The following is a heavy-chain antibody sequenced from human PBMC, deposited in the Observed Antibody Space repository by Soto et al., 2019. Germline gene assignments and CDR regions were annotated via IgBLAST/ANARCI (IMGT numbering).Heavy chain of an antibody. J-gene: IGHJ3*02. V-gene: IGHV1-2*04. CDR3: ARDLRRYDILTGYPPPPDAFDI. CDR1: GYTLTELS. CDR2: INPNSGGT. Sequence: ASVKVSCKVSGYTLTELSMHWVRQAPGKGLEWMGWINPNSGGTNYAQKFQGWVTMTRDTSISTAYMELSRLRSDDTAVYYCARDLRRYDILTGYPPPPDAFDIWGQGTMVTVSS. D-gene: IGHD3-9*01.